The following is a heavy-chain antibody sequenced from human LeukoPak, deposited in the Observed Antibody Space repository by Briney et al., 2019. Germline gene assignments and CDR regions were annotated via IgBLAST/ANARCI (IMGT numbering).Heavy chain of an antibody. Sequence: ASVKVSCKASGYTFTSYYMYWVRQAPGQGLEWMGIINPSGGSTSYAQKFQGRVTMTRDTSTSTVYMELRSLRSDDTAVYYCAIAAAGPNPLGYWGQGTLVTVSS. J-gene: IGHJ4*02. CDR2: INPSGGST. V-gene: IGHV1-46*01. CDR1: GYTFTSYY. D-gene: IGHD6-13*01. CDR3: AIAAAGPNPLGY.